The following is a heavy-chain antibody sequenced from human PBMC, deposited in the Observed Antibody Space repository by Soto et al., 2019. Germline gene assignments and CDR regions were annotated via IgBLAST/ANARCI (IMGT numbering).Heavy chain of an antibody. CDR3: ASSDSIAAASYGMDV. Sequence: QLQLQESGPGLVKPSETLSLTCTVSGGSISSSSYYWGWIHQPPGKGLEWIGSIYYSGSTYYNPSLKSRVTISLDTSKNQFSLKLSSVTAADTAVYYCASSDSIAAASYGMDVWGQGTTVTVSS. CDR2: IYYSGST. J-gene: IGHJ6*02. D-gene: IGHD6-13*01. CDR1: GGSISSSSYY. V-gene: IGHV4-39*01.